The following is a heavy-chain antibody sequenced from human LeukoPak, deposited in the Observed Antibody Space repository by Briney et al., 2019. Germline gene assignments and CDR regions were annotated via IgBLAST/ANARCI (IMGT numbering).Heavy chain of an antibody. CDR2: IYYSGYT. D-gene: IGHD5-18*01. CDR1: GGSMSSYY. CDR3: ARDRRDTSMVWDY. V-gene: IGHV4-59*01. J-gene: IGHJ4*02. Sequence: SETLSLTCTVSGGSMSSYYWSWIRQPPGKGLEWIGYIYYSGYTNYNPSLKSRVTISVDTSKNQFSLKMRSVTAADTAVYYCARDRRDTSMVWDYWGQGTLVTVSS.